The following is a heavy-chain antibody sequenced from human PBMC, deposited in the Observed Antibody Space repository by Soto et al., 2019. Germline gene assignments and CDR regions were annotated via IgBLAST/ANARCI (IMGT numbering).Heavy chain of an antibody. D-gene: IGHD7-27*01. CDR2: VFHTGDT. CDR3: ARKAWVRFDY. Sequence: SETLSLTRAVSGDSISSSVWWTWVRQPPGKGLEWIGEVFHTGDTYFNPSLRSRVAMSVDRSTNEFSLKVTSVTAADTAIYYCARKAWVRFDYWGQGALVTVSS. V-gene: IGHV4-4*02. CDR1: GDSISSSVW. J-gene: IGHJ4*02.